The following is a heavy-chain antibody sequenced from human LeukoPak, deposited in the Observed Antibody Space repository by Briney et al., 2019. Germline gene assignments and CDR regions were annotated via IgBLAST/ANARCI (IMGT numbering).Heavy chain of an antibody. J-gene: IGHJ4*02. D-gene: IGHD6-13*01. V-gene: IGHV3-7*01. CDR3: ARDRAHNSWSDY. CDR2: IKEDGSEK. CDR1: GFTLSSYW. Sequence: GGSLRLSCAASGFTLSSYWMSWVRQAPGKGLEWVANIKEDGSEKYYVDSVKGRFTISRDNAKNSLYLQMNSLRAGDTAVYYCARDRAHNSWSDYWGQGTLVTVSS.